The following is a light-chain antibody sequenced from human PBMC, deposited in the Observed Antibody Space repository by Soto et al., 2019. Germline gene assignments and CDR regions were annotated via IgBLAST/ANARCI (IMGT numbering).Light chain of an antibody. Sequence: DIQMTQSPSSLSASLGDRVTISCRASQSFSNNLNWYQQKAGKAPKLLIYGASSLQSGVPSRFSGSRSGTDFTLTISSLVPDDFATYYCQQTYSTPWTFGQGTKVEIK. V-gene: IGKV1-39*01. CDR1: QSFSNN. CDR3: QQTYSTPWT. J-gene: IGKJ1*01. CDR2: GAS.